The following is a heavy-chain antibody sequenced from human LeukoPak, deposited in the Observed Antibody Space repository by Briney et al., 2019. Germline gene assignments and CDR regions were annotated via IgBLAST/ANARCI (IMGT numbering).Heavy chain of an antibody. CDR3: ARPPPGGWYGSLDY. Sequence: GGSLRLSCAASGFTFSNYYMSWVRQPPGKGLEWVANIKQDGSEKYYVDPVKGRFTISRDNAKNLLSLQMNGLRAEDTAVYYCARPPPGGWYGSLDYWGQGTLVTVSS. CDR2: IKQDGSEK. CDR1: GFTFSNYY. D-gene: IGHD6-19*01. J-gene: IGHJ4*02. V-gene: IGHV3-7*02.